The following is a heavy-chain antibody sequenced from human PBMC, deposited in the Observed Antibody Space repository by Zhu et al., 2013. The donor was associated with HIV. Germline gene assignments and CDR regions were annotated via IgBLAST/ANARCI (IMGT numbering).Heavy chain of an antibody. D-gene: IGHD3-16*02. CDR2: INPNSGGT. J-gene: IGHJ6*02. CDR3: ARVSISLPLDDYYYGMDV. CDR1: GYTFTGYY. V-gene: IGHV1-2*04. Sequence: QVQLVQSGAEVKKPGASVKVSCKASGYTFTGYYMHWVRQAPGQGLEWMGWINPNSGGTNYAQKFQGWVTMTRDTSISTAYMELSRLRSDDTAVYYCARVSISLPLDDYYYGMDVWGQGTTVTVSS.